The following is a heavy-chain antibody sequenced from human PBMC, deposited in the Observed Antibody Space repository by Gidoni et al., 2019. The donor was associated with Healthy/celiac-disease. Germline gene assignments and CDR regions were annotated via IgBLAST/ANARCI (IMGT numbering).Heavy chain of an antibody. Sequence: QVQLVQSGAEVKKPGASVKVSCKASGYTFTGYDMQWVRQAPGPGIEWMGLINPNSGGTNYAQMFQGRVTMTRDTSIRTAYMELSRLRSYYTAVYYCARVKTALSGPTLYNWFDPWGQGTLVTVSS. CDR1: GYTFTGYD. J-gene: IGHJ5*02. CDR3: ARVKTALSGPTLYNWFDP. CDR2: INPNSGGT. V-gene: IGHV1-2*02. D-gene: IGHD1-26*01.